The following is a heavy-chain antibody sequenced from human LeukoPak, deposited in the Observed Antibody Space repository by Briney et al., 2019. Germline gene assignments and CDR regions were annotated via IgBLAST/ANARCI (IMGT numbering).Heavy chain of an antibody. J-gene: IGHJ4*02. D-gene: IGHD4-11*01. CDR2: INPSGGST. V-gene: IGHV1-46*01. Sequence: ASVKVSCTASGYTFTSYYMHWVRQAPGQGLEWMGIINPSGGSTSYAQKFQGRVTITRDTSTSTVYMELSSLRSEDTAVYYCARGPQPSYSNSLYATFDYWGQGTLVTVSS. CDR3: ARGPQPSYSNSLYATFDY. CDR1: GYTFTSYY.